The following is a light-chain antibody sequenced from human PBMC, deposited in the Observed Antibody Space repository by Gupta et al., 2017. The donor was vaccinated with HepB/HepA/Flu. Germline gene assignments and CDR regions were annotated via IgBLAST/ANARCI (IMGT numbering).Light chain of an antibody. CDR2: GKN. J-gene: IGLJ2*01. CDR3: NSRDSSGNQLGVV. Sequence: SSELTQDPAVSVALGQTVRITCQGDSLRSYYASWYQQKPVQAPVLFIYGKNNRPSGIPDRFSGSSSGNTASLTITGAQAEDEADYYCNSRDSSGNQLGVVFGGGTKLTVL. V-gene: IGLV3-19*01. CDR1: SLRSYY.